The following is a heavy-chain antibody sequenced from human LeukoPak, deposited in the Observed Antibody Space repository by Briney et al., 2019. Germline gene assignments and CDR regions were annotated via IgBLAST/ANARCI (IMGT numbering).Heavy chain of an antibody. D-gene: IGHD3-22*01. V-gene: IGHV3-66*01. CDR3: AAGIVVVTDAFDI. J-gene: IGHJ3*02. CDR1: GFTVSNNY. Sequence: GSLRLSCAASGFTVSNNYMSWVRQAPGKGLGWVSVIYSGGSTNYADSVKGRFTISRDNSKNTLYLQMNSLRAEDTAVYYCAAGIVVVTDAFDIWGQGTMVTVSS. CDR2: IYSGGST.